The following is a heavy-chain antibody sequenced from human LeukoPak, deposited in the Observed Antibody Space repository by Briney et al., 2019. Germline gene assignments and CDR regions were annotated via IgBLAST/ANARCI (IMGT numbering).Heavy chain of an antibody. J-gene: IGHJ4*02. V-gene: IGHV1-46*01. CDR3: AGDSNGDYAFDY. CDR2: INPSGGST. CDR1: GYTFTSYY. Sequence: ASVKVSCKASGYTFTSYYMHWVRQAPGQGLEWMGIINPSGGSTSYAQKFQGRVTMTRDTSTSTVYMELSSLRSEDTAVYYCAGDSNGDYAFDYWGQGTLVTVSS. D-gene: IGHD4-17*01.